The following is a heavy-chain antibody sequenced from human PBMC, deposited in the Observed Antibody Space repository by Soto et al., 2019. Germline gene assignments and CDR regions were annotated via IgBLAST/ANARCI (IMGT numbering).Heavy chain of an antibody. V-gene: IGHV3-30*18. Sequence: ESGGGVVQPGRSLRLSCAASGFTFSSYGMHWVRQAPGKGLEWVAVISYDGSNKYYADSVKGRFTISRDNSKNTLYLQMNSLRAEDTAVYYCAKDRRFLEWPPSYYFDYWGQGTLVTVSS. CDR2: ISYDGSNK. J-gene: IGHJ4*02. CDR3: AKDRRFLEWPPSYYFDY. D-gene: IGHD3-3*01. CDR1: GFTFSSYG.